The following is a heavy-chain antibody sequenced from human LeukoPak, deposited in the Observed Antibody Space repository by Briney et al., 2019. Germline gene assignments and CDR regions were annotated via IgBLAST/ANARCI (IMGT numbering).Heavy chain of an antibody. Sequence: AGGSLRLSCAASGFTFSSYAMNWVRQAPGKGLEWVSGISGNTENTYYADSVRGRFTISRDNPKNTVYLQMTGLGAEDTAVYYCAKRDSGTSARVLSTNWYLGYWGQGTLVTVSS. CDR3: AKRDSGTSARVLSTNWYLGY. D-gene: IGHD6-13*01. V-gene: IGHV3-23*01. CDR1: GFTFSSYA. CDR2: ISGNTENT. J-gene: IGHJ4*02.